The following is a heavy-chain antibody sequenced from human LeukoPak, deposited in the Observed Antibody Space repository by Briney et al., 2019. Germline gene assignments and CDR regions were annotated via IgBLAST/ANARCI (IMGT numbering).Heavy chain of an antibody. V-gene: IGHV3-73*01. CDR1: GFTFSGSA. Sequence: PGGSLRLSCAASGFTFSGSAMHWVRQASGKGLEWVGRIRSKANSYATAYAASVKGRFTISRDDPKNTAYLQMNSLKTEDTAVYYCTTTVLRFLESTDYWGQGTLVTVSS. D-gene: IGHD3-3*01. CDR3: TTTVLRFLESTDY. CDR2: IRSKANSYAT. J-gene: IGHJ4*02.